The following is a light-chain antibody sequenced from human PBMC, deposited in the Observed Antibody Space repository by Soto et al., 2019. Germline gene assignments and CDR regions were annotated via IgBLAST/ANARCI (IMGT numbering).Light chain of an antibody. CDR3: AAWVDSLNGPGV. CDR2: SNN. Sequence: QLVLTQPPSASGTPGQRVTISCSGSSSNIGTNYVYWYQQLPGTAPKLLIYSNNQRPSGVPDRFSGSKSGTSASLAISGLRSEDEADYFCAAWVDSLNGPGVFGGGTKLTVL. CDR1: SSNIGTNY. J-gene: IGLJ3*02. V-gene: IGLV1-47*01.